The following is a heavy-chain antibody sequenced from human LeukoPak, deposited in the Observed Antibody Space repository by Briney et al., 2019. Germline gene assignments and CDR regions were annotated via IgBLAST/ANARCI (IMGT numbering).Heavy chain of an antibody. Sequence: GGSLRLSCAASGLTFNTYSMNWVRQAPGKGLEWVSSISSSSDYIYYADSMKGRFTISRDNAKNSLYLQMNSLRAEDTAVYYCAKSYGDYVLDYWGQGTLVTVSS. CDR1: GLTFNTYS. CDR3: AKSYGDYVLDY. J-gene: IGHJ4*02. CDR2: ISSSSDYI. V-gene: IGHV3-21*01. D-gene: IGHD4-17*01.